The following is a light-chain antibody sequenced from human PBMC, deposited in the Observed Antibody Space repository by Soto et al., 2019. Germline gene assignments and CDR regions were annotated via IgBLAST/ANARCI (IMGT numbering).Light chain of an antibody. CDR2: WSS. CDR1: QSVLHRSNGNNY. CDR3: QQLFMYPPT. V-gene: IGKV4-1*01. J-gene: IGKJ3*01. Sequence: DIVMTQSPDSLSVSLGERATIKCRSSQSVLHRSNGNNYIAWYQQKPGQPPKLLIYWSSTRDSGVPDRFIGSGSGTDFTLTVSSLQAEDVAVYYCQQLFMYPPTFGPGTKVDIK.